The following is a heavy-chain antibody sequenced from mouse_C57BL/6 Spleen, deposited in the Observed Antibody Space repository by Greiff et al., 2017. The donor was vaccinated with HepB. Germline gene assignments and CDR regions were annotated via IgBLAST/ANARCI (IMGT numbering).Heavy chain of an antibody. D-gene: IGHD2-5*01. V-gene: IGHV7-3*01. Sequence: EVKLMESGGGLVQPGGSLSLSCAASGFTFTDYYMSWVRQPPGKALEWLGFIRNKANGYTTEYSASVKGRFTISRDNSQSILYLQMNALRAEDSATYYCARYKDYSKSPSFAYWGQGTLVTVSA. J-gene: IGHJ3*01. CDR3: ARYKDYSKSPSFAY. CDR1: GFTFTDYY. CDR2: IRNKANGYTT.